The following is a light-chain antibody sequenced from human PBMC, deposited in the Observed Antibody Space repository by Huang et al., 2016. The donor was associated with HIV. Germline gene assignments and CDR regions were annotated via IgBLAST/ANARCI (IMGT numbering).Light chain of an antibody. J-gene: IGKJ4*01. Sequence: EKVMAQSPGTLSVSPGERATLSCRASASVSTNVAWYQQRPGQAPRLLIYGASTRATGIPARFSGSGSGTEFALTISSMQSEDFAVYYCQQYNNWPVTFGGGTKVEIK. CDR2: GAS. CDR1: ASVSTN. V-gene: IGKV3-15*01. CDR3: QQYNNWPVT.